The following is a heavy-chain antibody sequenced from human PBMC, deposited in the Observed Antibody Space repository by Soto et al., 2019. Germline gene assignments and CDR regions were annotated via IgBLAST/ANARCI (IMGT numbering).Heavy chain of an antibody. D-gene: IGHD3-10*01. V-gene: IGHV3-74*01. Sequence: EVQLVESGGGLVQPGGSLRLSCAASGFTFSSHWMHWVRQVPGKGLVWVSRIRTDESTTGYADSVEGRFTISRDNAKNMLYLQMNSLRDEDTAVYYCAREIEDRGYGMDVWGQGTTVTVSS. CDR1: GFTFSSHW. CDR3: AREIEDRGYGMDV. CDR2: IRTDESTT. J-gene: IGHJ6*02.